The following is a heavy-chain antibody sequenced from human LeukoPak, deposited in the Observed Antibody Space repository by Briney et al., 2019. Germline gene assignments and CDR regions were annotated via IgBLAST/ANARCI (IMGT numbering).Heavy chain of an antibody. D-gene: IGHD3-22*01. CDR1: GFTFSSYE. CDR2: ISSSGSTI. CDR3: ARGYYDSSAADY. J-gene: IGHJ4*02. V-gene: IGHV3-48*03. Sequence: AGSLRLSCAASGFTFSSYEMNWVRQAPGKGLEWVSYISSSGSTIYYADSVKGRFTISRDNAKNSLYLQMNSLRAEDTAVYYCARGYYDSSAADYWGQGTLVTVSS.